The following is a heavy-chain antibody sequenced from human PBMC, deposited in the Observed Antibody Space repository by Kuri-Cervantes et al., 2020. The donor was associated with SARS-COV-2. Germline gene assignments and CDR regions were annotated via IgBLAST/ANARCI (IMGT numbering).Heavy chain of an antibody. Sequence: ASVKVSCKASGYTFTSYDISWVRQATGQGLEWMGWMNPNSGNTGYAQKLQGRVTMTTDTSTSTAYMELRSLRSDDTAVYYCARDQDQSMDVWGQGTTVTVSS. J-gene: IGHJ6*02. V-gene: IGHV1-8*01. CDR3: ARDQDQSMDV. CDR1: GYTFTSYD. CDR2: MNPNSGNT.